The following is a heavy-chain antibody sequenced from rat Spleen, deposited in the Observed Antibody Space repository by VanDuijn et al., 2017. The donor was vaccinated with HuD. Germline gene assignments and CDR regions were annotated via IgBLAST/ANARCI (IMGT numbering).Heavy chain of an antibody. CDR3: ASLYSSYSLYYFDY. CDR1: GYSITSSYR. J-gene: IGHJ2*01. CDR2: INSAGTT. Sequence: EVQLQESGPGLVKPSQSLSLTCSVTGYSITSSYRWNWIRKFPGNKLEWMGYINSAGTTNYNPSLKSRVSITRDTSKNQFFLQVNSVITEETATYYCASLYSSYSLYYFDYWGQGVMVTVSS. V-gene: IGHV3-3*01. D-gene: IGHD1-2*01.